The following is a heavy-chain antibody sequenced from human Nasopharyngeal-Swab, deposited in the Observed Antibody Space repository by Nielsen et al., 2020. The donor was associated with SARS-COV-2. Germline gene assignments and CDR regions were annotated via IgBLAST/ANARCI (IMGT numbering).Heavy chain of an antibody. CDR1: GFTFSSYG. V-gene: IGHV3-48*04. CDR3: ARGTRGGDDYYYGMDV. J-gene: IGHJ6*02. CDR2: ISSGGSTV. D-gene: IGHD3-16*01. Sequence: GESLKISCAASGFTFSSYGMHWVRQAPGEGLEWVSYISSGGSTVYYTDSVKGRFTISRDNAKNSLYLQMNSLRAEDTAVYYCARGTRGGDDYYYGMDVWGQGTTVTVSS.